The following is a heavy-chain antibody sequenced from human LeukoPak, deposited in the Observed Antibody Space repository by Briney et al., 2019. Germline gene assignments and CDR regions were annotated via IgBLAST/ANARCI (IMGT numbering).Heavy chain of an antibody. CDR2: INTGGGTT. CDR1: RYTFTSYY. CDR3: ARDRAPNYFDD. Sequence: ASVKVSCKASRYTFTSYYIHWVRQAPGQGLEWMGIINTGGGTTIYAQKFQGRVTMTRDTSTSTVCMELSSLRAEDTAVYYCARDRAPNYFDDGGRGTLVIVSS. V-gene: IGHV1-46*01. J-gene: IGHJ4*02.